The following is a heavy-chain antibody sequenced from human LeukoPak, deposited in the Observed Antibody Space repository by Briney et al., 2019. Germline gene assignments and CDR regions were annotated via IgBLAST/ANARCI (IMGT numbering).Heavy chain of an antibody. J-gene: IGHJ4*02. V-gene: IGHV3-23*01. Sequence: GGSRRLACAASGFTFSSYAMSWVRQAPGKGLEWVSAISGSGGSTYYADSVKGRFTISRDNSKNTLYLQMNSLRAEDTAVYYCAKGVLENDYVWGIPIRWGQGTLVTVSS. CDR3: AKGVLENDYVWGIPIR. CDR1: GFTFSSYA. D-gene: IGHD3-16*01. CDR2: ISGSGGST.